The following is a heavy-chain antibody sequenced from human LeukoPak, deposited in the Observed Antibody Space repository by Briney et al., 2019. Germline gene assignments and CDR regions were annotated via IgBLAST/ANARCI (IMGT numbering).Heavy chain of an antibody. CDR1: GFTFSSYA. V-gene: IGHV3-23*01. CDR2: ISGSGGST. CDR3: AKDRYSSSWYNWFDP. J-gene: IGHJ5*02. Sequence: GGSLRLSCAASGFTFSSYAMSWVRQAPGKRLEWVSAISGSGGSTYYADSVKGRFTISRDNSKNTLYLQMNSLRAEDTAVYYCAKDRYSSSWYNWFDPWGQGTLVTVSS. D-gene: IGHD6-13*01.